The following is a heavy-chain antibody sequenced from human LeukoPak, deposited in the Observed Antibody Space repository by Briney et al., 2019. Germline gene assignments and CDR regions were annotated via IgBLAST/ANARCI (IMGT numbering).Heavy chain of an antibody. CDR1: GYTFTSYG. V-gene: IGHV1-18*04. CDR2: ISAYNGNT. Sequence: ASVKVSCKASGYTFTSYGISWVRQAPGQGLEWMGWISAYNGNTNYAQKLQGRVTMTTDTSTGTAYMELRSLRSDDTAVYYCARAPFGWFGELSWLDPWGQGTLVTVSS. CDR3: ARAPFGWFGELSWLDP. J-gene: IGHJ5*02. D-gene: IGHD3-10*01.